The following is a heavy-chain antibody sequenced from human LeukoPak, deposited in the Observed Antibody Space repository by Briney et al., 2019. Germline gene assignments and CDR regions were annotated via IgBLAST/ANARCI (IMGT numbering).Heavy chain of an antibody. CDR2: ISSTTSTI. D-gene: IGHD3-3*01. CDR3: ALLPLRIFPDVFDL. CDR1: GFTVSGYS. V-gene: IGHV3-48*02. J-gene: IGHJ3*01. Sequence: PGGSLRLSCAASGFTVSGYSMNWVRQAPVKGLEWISYISSTTSTIYYADSVKGRFTISRDNAKNSLYLQMNSLRDEDTAVYYCALLPLRIFPDVFDLWGQGTMVTVSS.